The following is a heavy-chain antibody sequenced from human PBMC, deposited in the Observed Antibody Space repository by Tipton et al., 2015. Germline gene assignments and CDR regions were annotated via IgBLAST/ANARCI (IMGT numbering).Heavy chain of an antibody. D-gene: IGHD3-3*01. CDR1: GDSISSGSYY. CDR2: IYYSGST. CDR3: ARTFHDVWGRANWFDP. Sequence: LRLSCTVSGDSISSGSYYWGWIRQPPGKGLEWIGSIYYSGSTYYNPSLKSRGTISVNTSKNHFSLKLSSVTAADTAVYYCARTFHDVWGRANWFDPWGQGTLVTVSS. J-gene: IGHJ5*02. V-gene: IGHV4-39*01.